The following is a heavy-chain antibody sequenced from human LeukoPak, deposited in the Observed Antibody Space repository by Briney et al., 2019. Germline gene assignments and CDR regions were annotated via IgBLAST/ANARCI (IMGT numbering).Heavy chain of an antibody. V-gene: IGHV1-2*02. D-gene: IGHD3-10*01. Sequence: ASVKVSCKASGYTFTGYYMHWVRQAPGQGLEWMGWINPNGGGTNYAQKFQGRVTMTRDTSISTAYMELSRLRSDDTAVYYCARARIIMVRGVITTGFQHWGQGTLVTVSS. CDR2: INPNGGGT. J-gene: IGHJ1*01. CDR3: ARARIIMVRGVITTGFQH. CDR1: GYTFTGYY.